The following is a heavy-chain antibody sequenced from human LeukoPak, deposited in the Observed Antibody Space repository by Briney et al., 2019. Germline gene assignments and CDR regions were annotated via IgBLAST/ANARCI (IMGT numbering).Heavy chain of an antibody. J-gene: IGHJ6*04. CDR1: GGSFSGYY. V-gene: IGHV4-34*01. D-gene: IGHD6-13*01. CDR2: INHSGST. CDR3: ARGRQQLVQLRSYYGMDV. Sequence: SETLSLTCAVHGGSFSGYYWSWIRQPPGKGLEWIGEINHSGSTNYNPSLKSRVTISVDTSKNQFSLKLSSVTAADTAVYYCARGRQQLVQLRSYYGMDVWGKGTTVTVSS.